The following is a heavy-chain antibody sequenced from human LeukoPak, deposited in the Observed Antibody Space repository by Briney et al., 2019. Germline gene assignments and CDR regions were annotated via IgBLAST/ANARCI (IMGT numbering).Heavy chain of an antibody. CDR2: MNPNSGGT. CDR3: ASWYCSSTSCYGDY. V-gene: IGHV1-2*02. D-gene: IGHD2-2*01. J-gene: IGHJ4*02. CDR1: GYTFTSYD. Sequence: ASVKVSCKASGYTFTSYDINWVRQATGQGLEWMGWMNPNSGGTNYAQKFQGRVTMTRDTSISTAYMELSRLRSDDTAVYYCASWYCSSTSCYGDYWGQGTLVTVSS.